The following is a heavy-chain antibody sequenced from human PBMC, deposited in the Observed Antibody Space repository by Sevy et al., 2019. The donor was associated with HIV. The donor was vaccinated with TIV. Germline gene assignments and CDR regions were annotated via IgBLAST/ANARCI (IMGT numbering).Heavy chain of an antibody. D-gene: IGHD1-26*01. J-gene: IGHJ4*02. V-gene: IGHV4-59*08. CDR3: AGENAWGRGYS. CDR2: IYYNGHI. CDR1: GGSITSLY. Sequence: SETLSLTCTVSGGSITSLYWNWIRQPPGKGLEWIANIYYNGHINYNLSLNSRVTLSLDTSKNQFSLRLSSVAASDTAMYYCAGENAWGRGYSWGQGTLVTVSS.